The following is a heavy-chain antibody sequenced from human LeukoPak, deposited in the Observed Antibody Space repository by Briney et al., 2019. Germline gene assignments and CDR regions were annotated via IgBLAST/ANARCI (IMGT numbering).Heavy chain of an antibody. CDR1: GFTFSTYW. CDR2: IKSDGSDT. J-gene: IGHJ4*02. Sequence: GGSLRLSCAASGFTFSTYWMHWVRQAPGEGLVWVSRIKSDGSDTSYADSVKGRFTISRDNAKNTPYLQMNSLRAEDTAVYYCARGFWIGVEYWGQGALVTVSS. CDR3: ARGFWIGVEY. D-gene: IGHD3-10*01. V-gene: IGHV3-74*01.